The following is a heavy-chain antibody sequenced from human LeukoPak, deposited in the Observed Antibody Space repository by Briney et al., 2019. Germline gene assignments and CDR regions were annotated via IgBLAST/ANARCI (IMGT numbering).Heavy chain of an antibody. V-gene: IGHV3-30*04. J-gene: IGHJ5*02. Sequence: GRSLRLSCAASGFTFSSYAMHWVRQAPGKGLEWVAVISYDGSNKYYADSVKGRFTISRDNSKNTLYLQMNSLRAEDTAVYYCAKPTDGDYDNWFDPWGQGTLVTVSP. CDR2: ISYDGSNK. CDR3: AKPTDGDYDNWFDP. D-gene: IGHD4-17*01. CDR1: GFTFSSYA.